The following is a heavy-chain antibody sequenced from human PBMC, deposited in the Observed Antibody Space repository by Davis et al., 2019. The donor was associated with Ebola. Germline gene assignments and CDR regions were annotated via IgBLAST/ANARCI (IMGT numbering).Heavy chain of an antibody. V-gene: IGHV3-21*01. CDR1: GFTFSSYS. Sequence: PGGSLRLSCAASGFTFSSYSMNWVRQAPGKGLEWVSSISSSSSYIYYADSVKGRFTISRDNAKNSLYLQMNSLRAEDTAVYYCARDWSRGRDFWSGYLPFYYYGMDVWGQGTTVTVSS. CDR3: ARDWSRGRDFWSGYLPFYYYGMDV. J-gene: IGHJ6*02. CDR2: ISSSSSYI. D-gene: IGHD3-3*01.